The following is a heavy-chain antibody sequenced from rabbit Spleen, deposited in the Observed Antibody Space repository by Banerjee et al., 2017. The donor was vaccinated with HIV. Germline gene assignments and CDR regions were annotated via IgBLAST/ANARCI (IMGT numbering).Heavy chain of an antibody. V-gene: IGHV1S40*01. J-gene: IGHJ6*01. CDR3: ARDAGSSFSTYGMDL. D-gene: IGHD8-1*01. CDR2: IYAGSSGST. CDR1: GFSFSSGYD. Sequence: QSLEESGGGLVKPGGTLTLTCKASGFSFSSGYDMCWVRQAPGKGLEWIACIYAGSSGSTYYASWAKGRFTISKTSSTVTLQMTSLTAADTATYFCARDAGSSFSTYGMDLWGPGTLVTVS.